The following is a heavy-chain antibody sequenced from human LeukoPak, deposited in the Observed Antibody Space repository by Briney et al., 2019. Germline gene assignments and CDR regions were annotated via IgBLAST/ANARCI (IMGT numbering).Heavy chain of an antibody. CDR1: GGSISTTTYY. CDR2: IYHSGST. V-gene: IGHV4-61*05. D-gene: IGHD6-6*01. Sequence: SETLSLTCSVSGGSISTTTYYWGWIRQPPGKGLEWIGYIYHSGSTNYNPSLQSRVTISVDTSKNQFSLNLNSVTAADTAVYYCARGGAARLHFQNWGQGTLVTVSS. J-gene: IGHJ1*01. CDR3: ARGGAARLHFQN.